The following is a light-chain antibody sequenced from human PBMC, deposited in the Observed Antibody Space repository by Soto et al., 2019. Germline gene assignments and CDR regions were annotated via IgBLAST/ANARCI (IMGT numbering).Light chain of an antibody. CDR3: ESYDNSLSVYV. V-gene: IGLV1-40*01. Sequence: QSVLTQPPSVSGAPWQRVTIYCTGSSSNIGAHYGVHWYQQLPGTAPKLLIYGNSNRPSGVPDRFSGSKSGTSASLAITGLQAEDEADYYCESYDNSLSVYVFGTGTKVTVL. J-gene: IGLJ1*01. CDR2: GNS. CDR1: SSNIGAHYG.